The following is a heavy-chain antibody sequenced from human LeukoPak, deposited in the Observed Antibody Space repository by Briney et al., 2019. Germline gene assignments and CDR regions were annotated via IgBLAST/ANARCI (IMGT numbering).Heavy chain of an antibody. D-gene: IGHD6-13*01. CDR3: AKDYQQLVGWFDP. CDR2: INPSGGST. Sequence: GASVKVSCKASGYTFTSYYMHWVRQAPGQGLEWMGIINPSGGSTSYAQKFQGRVTMTRDTSTSTVYMELSSLRAEDTAVYYCAKDYQQLVGWFDPWGQGTLVTVSS. CDR1: GYTFTSYY. V-gene: IGHV1-46*01. J-gene: IGHJ5*02.